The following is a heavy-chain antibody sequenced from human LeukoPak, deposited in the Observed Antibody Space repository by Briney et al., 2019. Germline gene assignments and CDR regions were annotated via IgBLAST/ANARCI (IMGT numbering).Heavy chain of an antibody. CDR1: GFTFSSYS. CDR2: ISSSSSYI. Sequence: GGSLRLSCAASGFTFSSYSMNWVRQAPGKGLEWVSAISSSSSYIYFTDSLKGRFTISRDNAKNSLYLQMNSLRAEDTAVYYCARNSRVSGLNPDDAFDISGQGTMVTVFS. D-gene: IGHD4-23*01. J-gene: IGHJ3*02. CDR3: ARNSRVSGLNPDDAFDI. V-gene: IGHV3-21*01.